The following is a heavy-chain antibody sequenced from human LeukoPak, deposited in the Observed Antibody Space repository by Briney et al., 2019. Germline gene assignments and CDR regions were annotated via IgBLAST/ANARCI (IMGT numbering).Heavy chain of an antibody. CDR2: IRGSGGIT. CDR3: AKGRVVESILDY. V-gene: IGHV3-23*01. D-gene: IGHD3-3*01. CDR1: GFTLSSYS. J-gene: IGHJ4*02. Sequence: GGSLRLPCAASGFTLSSYSMYWVRQAPGKGLEWVSGIRGSGGITYYADSVKGRFTISGDNSENTLYLQMNSLRVDDTAVYYCAKGRVVESILDYWGQGVLVTVSS.